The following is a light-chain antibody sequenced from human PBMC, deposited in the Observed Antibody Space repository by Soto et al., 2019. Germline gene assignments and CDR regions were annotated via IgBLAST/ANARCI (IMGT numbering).Light chain of an antibody. CDR2: EVS. CDR3: CSYAGSSTYVV. V-gene: IGLV2-23*02. CDR1: SSDVGSYNL. Sequence: QSALTQPASVSGSPGQSITISCTGTSSDVGSYNLVSWYQQHPDKAHKLMIYEVSKRPSGVYNRFSGSKSGNTASLTISGREAEDEADYYCCSYAGSSTYVVFGGGTKLTLL. J-gene: IGLJ2*01.